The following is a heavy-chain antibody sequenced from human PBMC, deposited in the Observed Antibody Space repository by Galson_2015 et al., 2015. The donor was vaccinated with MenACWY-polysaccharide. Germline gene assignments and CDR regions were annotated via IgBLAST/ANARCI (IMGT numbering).Heavy chain of an antibody. CDR3: ARDISPWYFDL. CDR1: GLTFSDYG. V-gene: IGHV3-33*01. CDR2: IWHEGSKK. J-gene: IGHJ2*01. Sequence: SLRLSCAASGLTFSDYGMHWVRQAPGKGLEWVAVIWHEGSKKFYVDSVKGRFTISRDNSKSTLSLQMNSLRAEDTAVYYCARDISPWYFDLWGRGTLVTVSS.